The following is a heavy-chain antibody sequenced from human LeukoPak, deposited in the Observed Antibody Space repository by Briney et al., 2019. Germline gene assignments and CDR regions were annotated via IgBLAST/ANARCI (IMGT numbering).Heavy chain of an antibody. Sequence: GASVKVSCKASGGTFSSYAISWVRQAPGQGLEWMGWISAYNGNTNYAQKLQGRVTMTTDTSTSTAYMELRSLRSDDTAVYYCARVYYYGSGSYYNGWSPVDYWGQGTLVTVSS. D-gene: IGHD3-10*01. CDR2: ISAYNGNT. CDR3: ARVYYYGSGSYYNGWSPVDY. V-gene: IGHV1-18*01. J-gene: IGHJ4*02. CDR1: GGTFSSYA.